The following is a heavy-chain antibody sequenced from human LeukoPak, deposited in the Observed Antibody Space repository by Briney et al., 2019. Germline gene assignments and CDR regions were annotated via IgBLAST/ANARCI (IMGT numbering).Heavy chain of an antibody. CDR2: INHSGST. J-gene: IGHJ5*02. CDR3: ARGARSNRYNWNGLINWFDP. Sequence: GSLRLSCAASGFTFSSYEMNWVRQPPGKGLEWIGEINHSGSTNYNPSLKSRVTISVDTSKNQFSLKLSSVTAADTAVYYCARGARSNRYNWNGLINWFDPWGQGTLVTVSS. D-gene: IGHD1-20*01. CDR1: GFTFSSYE. V-gene: IGHV4-34*01.